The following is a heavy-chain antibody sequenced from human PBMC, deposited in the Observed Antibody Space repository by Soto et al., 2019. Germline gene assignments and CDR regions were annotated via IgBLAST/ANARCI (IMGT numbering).Heavy chain of an antibody. CDR3: ARVRKLGYCSGGSCLAKDYFDY. CDR2: IYYSGST. J-gene: IGHJ4*02. V-gene: IGHV4-59*01. D-gene: IGHD2-15*01. CDR1: GGSISSYY. Sequence: SETLSLTCTVSGGSISSYYWSWIRQPPGKGLEWIGYIYYSGSTNYNPSLKSRVTISVDTSKNQFSLKLSSVTAADTAVYYCARVRKLGYCSGGSCLAKDYFDYWGQGTLVTVSS.